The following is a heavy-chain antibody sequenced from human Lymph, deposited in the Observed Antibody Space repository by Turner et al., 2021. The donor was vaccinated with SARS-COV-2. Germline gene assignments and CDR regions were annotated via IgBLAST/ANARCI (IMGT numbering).Heavy chain of an antibody. V-gene: IGHV1-24*01. Sequence: QVPLVQSGAEVKKPVASVKVSCKVSGYTLTELTIHWVRQAPGKGLEWMGGFDPEDGETIYAKKFQGRVTMTEDTSTDTAYMELSSLRSEDTAVYYCATLKSNWKILTGRYYFDFWGQGTLVTVSS. CDR2: FDPEDGET. J-gene: IGHJ4*02. D-gene: IGHD1-1*01. CDR1: GYTLTELT. CDR3: ATLKSNWKILTGRYYFDF.